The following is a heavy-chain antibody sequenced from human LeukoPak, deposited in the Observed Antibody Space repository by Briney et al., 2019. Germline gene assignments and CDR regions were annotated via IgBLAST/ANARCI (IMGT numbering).Heavy chain of an antibody. CDR1: GGSVNCGSYY. J-gene: IGHJ4*02. D-gene: IGHD4-17*01. CDR2: IYYSGST. V-gene: IGHV4-31*03. Sequence: PSETLSLTCTVSGGSVNCGSYYWSWIRQHPGKGLEWIGYIYYSGSTYYNPSLKSRVTISVDTSKNQFSLKLSSVTAADTAVYYCARGSATVTRGLDYWGQGTLVTVSS. CDR3: ARGSATVTRGLDY.